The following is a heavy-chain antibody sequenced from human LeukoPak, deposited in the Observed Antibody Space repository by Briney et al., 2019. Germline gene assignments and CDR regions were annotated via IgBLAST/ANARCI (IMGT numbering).Heavy chain of an antibody. CDR1: GYTFTSYG. CDR2: ISAYNGNT. D-gene: IGHD3-10*01. J-gene: IGHJ4*02. V-gene: IGHV1-18*01. CDR3: ARGGNVLLWFGELYGGPYDY. Sequence: GASVKISCKASGYTFTSYGISWVRQAPGQGLEWMGWISAYNGNTNYAQKLQGRVTMTTDTSTSPAYMELRSLRSDDTAVYYCARGGNVLLWFGELYGGPYDYWGQGTLVTVSS.